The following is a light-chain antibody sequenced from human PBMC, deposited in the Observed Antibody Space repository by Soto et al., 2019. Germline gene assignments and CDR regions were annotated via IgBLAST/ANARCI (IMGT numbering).Light chain of an antibody. CDR1: QSVSSY. V-gene: IGKV3-15*01. Sequence: EIVLTQSPATLSLSAGGRASLSCRASQSVSSYLAWYQQKPGQAPRLLIFDTSNRATGIPARFSGSGSGTEFTLTISSLQSEDFAVYYCQQYNNWRTWTFGQGTKV. CDR2: DTS. CDR3: QQYNNWRTWT. J-gene: IGKJ1*01.